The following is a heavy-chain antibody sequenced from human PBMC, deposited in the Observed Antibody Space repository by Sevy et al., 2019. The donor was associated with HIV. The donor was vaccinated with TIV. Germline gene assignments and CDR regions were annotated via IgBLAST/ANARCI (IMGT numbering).Heavy chain of an antibody. V-gene: IGHV3-49*04. CDR2: IRSKAYGGTT. Sequence: GGSLRLSCTASGFTFGDYAMSWVRQAPGKGLEWVGFIRSKAYGGTTEYAASVKGRFTISRHESKSIAYLQMNSLKTEDTAVYYCTRVEMNNSPYDYYGMDVWGQGTTVTVSS. J-gene: IGHJ6*02. D-gene: IGHD1-20*01. CDR1: GFTFGDYA. CDR3: TRVEMNNSPYDYYGMDV.